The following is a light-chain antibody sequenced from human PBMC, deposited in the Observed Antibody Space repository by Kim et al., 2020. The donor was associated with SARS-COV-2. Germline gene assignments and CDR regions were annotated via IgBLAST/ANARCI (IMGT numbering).Light chain of an antibody. CDR2: DVS. CDR1: SSDVGYYNY. CDR3: SSYTSSRTNYV. J-gene: IGLJ1*01. Sequence: SITISCPGTSSDVGYYNYVSWYQQHPGKAPKLMIYDVSNRPSGVSNRFSGSKSGNTASLTISGLQAEDEADYYCSSYTSSRTNYVFGTGTKVTVL. V-gene: IGLV2-14*03.